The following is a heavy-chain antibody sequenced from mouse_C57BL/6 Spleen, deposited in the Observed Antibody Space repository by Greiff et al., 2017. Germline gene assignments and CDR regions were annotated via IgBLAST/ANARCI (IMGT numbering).Heavy chain of an antibody. CDR1: GYTFTDYY. J-gene: IGHJ1*03. CDR2: IYPGSGNT. D-gene: IGHD1-1*01. Sequence: QVQLQQSGAELVRPGASVKLSCKASGYTFTDYYINWVKQRPGQGLEWIARIYPGSGNTYYNEKFKGKATLTAEKSSSTAYMQLSSLTSEDSAVYFCARGHCYGSSYGYFDVWGTGTTVTVSS. V-gene: IGHV1-76*01. CDR3: ARGHCYGSSYGYFDV.